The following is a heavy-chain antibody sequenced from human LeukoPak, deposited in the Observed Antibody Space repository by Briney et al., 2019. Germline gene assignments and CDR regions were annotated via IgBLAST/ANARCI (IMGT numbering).Heavy chain of an antibody. CDR1: GFTFSTYS. V-gene: IGHV3-48*01. J-gene: IGHJ6*04. CDR3: AELGITMIGGV. Sequence: GGSLRLSCAASGFTFSTYSMNWVRQAPGKGLEWVSYISSSSFTIYYADSVKGRFTISRDNAKNSLFLQMNSLRANDTAVYYCAELGITMIGGVWGKGTTVTISS. CDR2: ISSSSFTI. D-gene: IGHD3-10*02.